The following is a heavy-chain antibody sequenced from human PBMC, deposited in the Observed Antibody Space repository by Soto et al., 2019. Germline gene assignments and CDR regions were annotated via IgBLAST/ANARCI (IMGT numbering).Heavy chain of an antibody. CDR2: ISKGSGRAT. CDR1: GFIFRDWF. Sequence: PGGSLRLSCAASGFIFRDWFMSWIRQAPGKGLEWISYISKGSGRATRYADSVKGRFTISRDNAKNSLYLQMNSLRAEDTAVYYCARVRFYASGSSINWFDPWGQGTLVTVSS. V-gene: IGHV3-11*01. D-gene: IGHD3-10*01. CDR3: ARVRFYASGSSINWFDP. J-gene: IGHJ5*02.